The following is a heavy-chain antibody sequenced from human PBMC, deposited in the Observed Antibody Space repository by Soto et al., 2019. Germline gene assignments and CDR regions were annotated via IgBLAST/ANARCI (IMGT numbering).Heavy chain of an antibody. CDR3: VHGTLGSFGHVYCDY. J-gene: IGHJ4*02. Sequence: QITLKESGPPLLKPTQTLTLTCSLSGFSVSSNGARVGWIRQPPGNALEWLALIYWDDDKHYNPSLKTTLTITKDSYQNQVVLTVTDMDPLDTATYYCVHGTLGSFGHVYCDYWGPGPLVTVSS. D-gene: IGHD3-3*02. CDR2: IYWDDDK. CDR1: GFSVSSNGAR. V-gene: IGHV2-5*02.